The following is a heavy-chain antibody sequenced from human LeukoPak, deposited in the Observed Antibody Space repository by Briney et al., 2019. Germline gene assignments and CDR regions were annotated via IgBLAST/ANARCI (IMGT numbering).Heavy chain of an antibody. V-gene: IGHV1-2*02. CDR3: ARVQYSYGTGYMDV. CDR1: GYTFTGYY. CDR2: INPNSGGT. Sequence: GASVKVSCKASGYTFTGYYMHWVRQAPGQGLEWMGWINPNSGGTNYAQKFQGGVTMTRDTSISTAYMELSRLRSDDTAVYYCARVQYSYGTGYMDVWGKGTTVTVSS. D-gene: IGHD5-18*01. J-gene: IGHJ6*03.